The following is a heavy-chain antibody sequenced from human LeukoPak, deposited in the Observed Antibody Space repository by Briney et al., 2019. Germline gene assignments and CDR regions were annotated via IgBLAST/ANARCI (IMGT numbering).Heavy chain of an antibody. Sequence: PGGSLRLSCAASGFTFSSYDMNWVRQAPGKGLEWVSYISSSSSSIYYADSVKGRFKISRDNAKRLLYLQMNSLRAEDTALYYCARDTAGGFDYWGQGTLVTV. V-gene: IGHV3-48*04. CDR3: ARDTAGGFDY. CDR1: GFTFSSYD. J-gene: IGHJ4*02. D-gene: IGHD2-15*01. CDR2: ISSSSSSI.